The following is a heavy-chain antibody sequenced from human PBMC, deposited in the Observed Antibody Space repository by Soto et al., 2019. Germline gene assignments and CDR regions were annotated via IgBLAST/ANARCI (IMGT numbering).Heavy chain of an antibody. CDR1: GYTFTSYG. J-gene: IGHJ4*02. CDR3: ARDAAAGLNDY. CDR2: ISAYNGNT. V-gene: IGHV1-18*01. Sequence: QVQLVQSGAEVKKPGSSVKVSCKASGYTFTSYGISWVRQAPGQGLEWMGWISAYNGNTKYAQKFQGRVTMTTDTSTSTAYMKVRSLRSDDTAVYYCARDAAAGLNDYWGQGTLVTVSS. D-gene: IGHD6-13*01.